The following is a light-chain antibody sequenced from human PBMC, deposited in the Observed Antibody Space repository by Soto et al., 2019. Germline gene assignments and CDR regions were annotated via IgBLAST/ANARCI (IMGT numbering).Light chain of an antibody. CDR2: AVS. V-gene: IGLV2-14*01. CDR1: SSDVGLYDY. CDR3: SSYTSDSCYV. J-gene: IGLJ1*01. Sequence: QSALTQPASVSGSPGQSITISCTGTSSDVGLYDYVSWYQQHPGKAPQLMIYAVSNRPSGVSNRFSDSKSGNTASLFISGLQAEDEAEYYCSSYTSDSCYVLGSGTKVTVL.